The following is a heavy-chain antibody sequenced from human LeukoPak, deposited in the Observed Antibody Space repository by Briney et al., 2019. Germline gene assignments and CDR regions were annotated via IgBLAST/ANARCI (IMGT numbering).Heavy chain of an antibody. CDR3: ARGRQQLTPFDS. CDR2: IYYSGST. J-gene: IGHJ4*02. CDR1: GGSISSYY. V-gene: IGHV4-59*01. D-gene: IGHD6-13*01. Sequence: SETLSLTCTVSGGSISSYYWSWLRQPPGKGLEWIGYIYYSGSTNYNPSLKSRVTISVDTSKNQFSLKLSSVTAADTAVYYCARGRQQLTPFDSWGQGTLVTVSS.